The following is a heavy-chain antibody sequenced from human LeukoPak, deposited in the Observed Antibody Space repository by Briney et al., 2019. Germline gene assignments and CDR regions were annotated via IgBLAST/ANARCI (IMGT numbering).Heavy chain of an antibody. D-gene: IGHD4/OR15-4a*01. J-gene: IGHJ4*02. CDR3: ASGLYGGVFDN. CDR1: GFTFSNYA. Sequence: GSLRLSCAMSGFTFSNYAMNWVRQAPGKGLEWVSDISTSSDSTYHIESVRGRFTISRDNSKNTLYLQMNSLRVDDTAVYYCASGLYGGVFDNWGQGTLVTVSS. V-gene: IGHV3-23*01. CDR2: ISTSSDST.